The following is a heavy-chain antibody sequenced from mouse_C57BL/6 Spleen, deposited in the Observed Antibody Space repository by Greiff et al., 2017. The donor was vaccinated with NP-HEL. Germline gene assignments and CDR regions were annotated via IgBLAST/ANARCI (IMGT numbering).Heavy chain of an antibody. Sequence: EVQLQQSGPELVKPGASVKISCKASGYTFTDYYMNWVKQSHGKSLEWIGDINPNNGGTSYNQKFKGKATLTVDKSSSTAYMELRSLTSEDSAVYYCAAFITTVVPFAYWGQGTLVTVSA. CDR1: GYTFTDYY. CDR2: INPNNGGT. D-gene: IGHD1-1*01. CDR3: AAFITTVVPFAY. J-gene: IGHJ3*01. V-gene: IGHV1-26*01.